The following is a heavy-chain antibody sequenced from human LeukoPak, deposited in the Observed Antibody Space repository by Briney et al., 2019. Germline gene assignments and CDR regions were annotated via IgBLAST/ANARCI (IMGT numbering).Heavy chain of an antibody. D-gene: IGHD3-3*01. Sequence: LQTLSLTCTVSGGSISSGGYYWSWIRQHPGKGLEWIGYIYYSGSTYYNPSLKSRVTISVDTSKNQFSLKLSSVTAADTAVYYCAAGGFWSGYYWWGQGTLVTVSS. CDR1: GGSISSGGYY. CDR2: IYYSGST. J-gene: IGHJ4*02. V-gene: IGHV4-31*03. CDR3: AAGGFWSGYYW.